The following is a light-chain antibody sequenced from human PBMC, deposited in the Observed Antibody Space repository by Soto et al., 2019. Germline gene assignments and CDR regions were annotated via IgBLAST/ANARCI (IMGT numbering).Light chain of an antibody. CDR3: QQRSNWPPLT. V-gene: IGKV3-11*01. CDR1: QSVSSY. J-gene: IGKJ4*01. Sequence: EIGLTQSPATLSLSPGERATLSCRASQSVSSYLAWYQQKPGQAPRLLIYDASNRATGIPARFSGSRSGTDFTLTISSLEPEDFAVYYCQQRSNWPPLTFGGGTKVEIK. CDR2: DAS.